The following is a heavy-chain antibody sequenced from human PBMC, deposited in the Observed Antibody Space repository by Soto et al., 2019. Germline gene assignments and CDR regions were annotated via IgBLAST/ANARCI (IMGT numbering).Heavy chain of an antibody. V-gene: IGHV5-51*01. D-gene: IGHD1-26*01. CDR1: GYSLTSYW. J-gene: IGHJ6*02. Sequence: PGESLKISCKGSGYSLTSYWIGWVRQMPGKGLEWMGIIYPGDSDTRYSPSFQGQVTISADKSISTAYLQWSSLKASDTAMYYCASWDRYYYYGMDVWGQGTTVTVSS. CDR2: IYPGDSDT. CDR3: ASWDRYYYYGMDV.